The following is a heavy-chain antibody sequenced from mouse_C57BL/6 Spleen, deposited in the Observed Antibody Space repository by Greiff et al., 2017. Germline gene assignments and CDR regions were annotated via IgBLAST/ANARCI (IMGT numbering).Heavy chain of an antibody. CDR1: GYTFTSYW. CDR3: ARKGSSYAMDY. J-gene: IGHJ4*01. V-gene: IGHV1-53*01. Sequence: VKLQQPGTELVKPGASVKLSCKASGYTFTSYWMHWVKQRPGQGLEWIGNINPSNGGTNYNEKFKSKATLTVDKSSSTAYMQLSSLTSGDSAVYYCARKGSSYAMDYWGQGTSVTVSS. D-gene: IGHD1-3*01. CDR2: INPSNGGT.